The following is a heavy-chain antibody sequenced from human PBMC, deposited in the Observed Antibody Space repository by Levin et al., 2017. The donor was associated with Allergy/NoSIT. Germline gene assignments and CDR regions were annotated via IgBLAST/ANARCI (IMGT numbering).Heavy chain of an antibody. D-gene: IGHD3-22*01. J-gene: IGHJ4*02. CDR3: ARDGSSGYLHFDY. CDR1: GFTFSSHG. V-gene: IGHV3-33*01. Sequence: PGGSLRLSCAASGFTFSSHGMHWVRQSPGKGLEWVAVIWHDGSEKYYADSVKGRFTISRDNSKNTLYLQMNSLRAEDTAVYYCARDGSSGYLHFDYWGQGILVTVSS. CDR2: IWHDGSEK.